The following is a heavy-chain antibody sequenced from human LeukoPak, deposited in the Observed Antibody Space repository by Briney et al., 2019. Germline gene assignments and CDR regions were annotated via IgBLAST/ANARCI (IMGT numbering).Heavy chain of an antibody. CDR1: GFTFSTYW. CDR2: IKEDGSEK. Sequence: GGSLRLSCAASGFTFSTYWMSWVRQAPGKGLEWVANIKEDGSEKYYVDSVKGRFTISRDNAKNSLHLEMNSLRAEDTAMYYCFSSVASQYYYYYMDVWGKGTMVTVSS. J-gene: IGHJ6*03. CDR3: FSSVASQYYYYYMDV. D-gene: IGHD6-6*01. V-gene: IGHV3-7*01.